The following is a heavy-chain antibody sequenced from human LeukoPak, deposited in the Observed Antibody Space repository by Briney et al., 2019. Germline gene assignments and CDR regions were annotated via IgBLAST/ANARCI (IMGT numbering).Heavy chain of an antibody. D-gene: IGHD6-19*01. J-gene: IGHJ4*02. CDR3: AKEGPPSSGWPFDY. CDR1: GFTFSNYA. CDR2: ISDSGGTT. V-gene: IGHV3-23*01. Sequence: GGSLRLSCAASGFTFSNYAMSWVREAPGKGLEWVSAISDSGGTTYYADSVKGRFTISRDNSKNTLYLQMNSLRAEDTALYYCAKEGPPSSGWPFDYWGQGTLVTVSS.